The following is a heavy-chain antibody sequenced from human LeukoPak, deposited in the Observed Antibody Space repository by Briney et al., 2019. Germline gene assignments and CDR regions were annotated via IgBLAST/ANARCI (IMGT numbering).Heavy chain of an antibody. V-gene: IGHV4-38-2*02. CDR3: ARQSIAARGYYYYMDV. CDR1: GYSISSGYY. CDR2: IYYNGNT. J-gene: IGHJ6*03. D-gene: IGHD6-6*01. Sequence: SETLSLTCTVSGYSISSGYYWGWIRQPPGKGLEWIGSIYYNGNTYYNPSLKSRVTISVDTSKNQFSLKLSSVTAADTAMHYCARQSIAARGYYYYMDVWGKGTTVTVSS.